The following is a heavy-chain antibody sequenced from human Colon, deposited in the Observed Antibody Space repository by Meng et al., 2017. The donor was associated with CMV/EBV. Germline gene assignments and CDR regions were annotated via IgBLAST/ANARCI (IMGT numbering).Heavy chain of an antibody. Sequence: SETLSLTCTASGGSISSSSYYWGWIRQPPGKGLEWIGSIYYSGSTYYNPSLKSRVTISVDTSKNQFSLKLSSVTAADTAVYYCARGINSGSYFWDYFDYWGQGTLVTVSS. D-gene: IGHD1-26*01. J-gene: IGHJ4*02. CDR3: ARGINSGSYFWDYFDY. V-gene: IGHV4-39*07. CDR2: IYYSGST. CDR1: GGSISSSSYY.